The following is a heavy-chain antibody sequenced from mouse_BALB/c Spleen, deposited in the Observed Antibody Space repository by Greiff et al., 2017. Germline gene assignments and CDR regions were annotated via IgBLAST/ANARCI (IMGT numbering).Heavy chain of an antibody. D-gene: IGHD2-2*01. J-gene: IGHJ3*01. CDR3: ARDMGYGYDDDGGFAY. Sequence: DVLLVESGGGLVQPGGSLRLSCATSGFSFTDYYMSWVRQPPGKALEWLGFIRNNANGYTTEHSATVKGRFTISRDNSQNILYHQMNTLRAEDSSAYYCARDMGYGYDDDGGFAYWGQGTLVTVSA. V-gene: IGHV7-3*02. CDR1: GFSFTDYY. CDR2: IRNNANGYTT.